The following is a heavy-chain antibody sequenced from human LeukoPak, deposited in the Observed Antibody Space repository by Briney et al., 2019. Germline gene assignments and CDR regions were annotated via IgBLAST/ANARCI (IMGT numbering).Heavy chain of an antibody. Sequence: SETLSLTCAVYGGSFSGYYWSWIRQPPGKGLEWIGEINHSGSTNYNPSLKSRVTISVDTSKNQFSLKLSSVTAADTAVYYCARSPNSDIVVVPAAPYYFDYWGQGTLVTVSS. CDR2: INHSGST. V-gene: IGHV4-34*01. CDR1: GGSFSGYY. J-gene: IGHJ4*02. D-gene: IGHD2-2*01. CDR3: ARSPNSDIVVVPAAPYYFDY.